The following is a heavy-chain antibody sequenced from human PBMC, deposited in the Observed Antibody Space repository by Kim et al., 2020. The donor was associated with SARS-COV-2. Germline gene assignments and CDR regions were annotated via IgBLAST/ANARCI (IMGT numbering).Heavy chain of an antibody. CDR3: MSHSR. J-gene: IGHJ4*02. V-gene: IGHV3-7*01. CDR2: ITPDGNEQ. CDR1: GFTFSNDW. Sequence: GGSLRLSCAASGFTFSNDWMTWVRQAPGKGLEWVANITPDGNEQYYVAFLKGRFTISRDNAKNSLLLQLNRVRPEDTAVYYCMSHSRWGQGTLVTVSS. D-gene: IGHD3-3*02.